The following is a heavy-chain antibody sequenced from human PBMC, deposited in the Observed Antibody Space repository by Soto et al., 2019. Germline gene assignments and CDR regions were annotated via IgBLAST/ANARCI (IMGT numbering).Heavy chain of an antibody. CDR2: IYHSGST. CDR3: ARAQTDAEGFGYYYGMDV. D-gene: IGHD3-10*01. V-gene: IGHV4-4*02. CDR1: GGSISNNNW. Sequence: QVQLQESGPGLVKPSGTLSLTCAVSGGSISNNNWWSWVRQPPGKGLEWIGEIYHSGSTNYNPALKSRIAISADKSENQFSLRLSSVTAADTAVYYCARAQTDAEGFGYYYGMDVWGQGTTVTVSS. J-gene: IGHJ6*02.